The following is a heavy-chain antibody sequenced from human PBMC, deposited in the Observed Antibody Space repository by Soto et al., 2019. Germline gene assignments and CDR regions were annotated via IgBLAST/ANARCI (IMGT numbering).Heavy chain of an antibody. CDR3: ARDVVAAAGLLAYYYYYGMDV. V-gene: IGHV1-46*01. CDR2: INPSGGST. Sequence: GASVKVSCKASGYTFTSYYMHWVRQAPGQGLEWMGIINPSGGSTSYAQKFQGRVTMTRDTSTSTVYMELSSLRSEDTAVYYCARDVVAAAGLLAYYYYYGMDVWGQGTTVTVS. CDR1: GYTFTSYY. J-gene: IGHJ6*02. D-gene: IGHD6-13*01.